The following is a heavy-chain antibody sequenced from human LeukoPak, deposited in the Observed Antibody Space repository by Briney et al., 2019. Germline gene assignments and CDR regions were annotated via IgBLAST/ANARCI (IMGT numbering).Heavy chain of an antibody. CDR2: IRYDGNSK. D-gene: IGHD6-19*01. CDR1: GPTFSSYG. V-gene: IGHV3-30*02. Sequence: PGRSLRLSCAASGPTFSSYGMHCVRQAQGKGLAWEAFIRYDGNSKYYADSMKGRFTISRDNYKNILYLQMNNLRVEDTALYYCAKIHSSGWNGPGGDFWGQGTLVTGSS. CDR3: AKIHSSGWNGPGGDF. J-gene: IGHJ4*02.